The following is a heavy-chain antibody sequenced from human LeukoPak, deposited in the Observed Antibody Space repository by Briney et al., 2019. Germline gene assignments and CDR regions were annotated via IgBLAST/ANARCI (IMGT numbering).Heavy chain of an antibody. CDR1: GYTFTSYG. Sequence: ASVKVSCKASGYTFTSYGISWVRQAPGQGLEWMGWISAYNGNTNYAQKFQGRVTMTTDTSTSTAYMELRSLRSDDTAVYYCARRFNGVVRDITKGWAFDIWGQGTMVTVSS. J-gene: IGHJ3*02. CDR3: ARRFNGVVRDITKGWAFDI. CDR2: ISAYNGNT. V-gene: IGHV1-18*01. D-gene: IGHD3-10*01.